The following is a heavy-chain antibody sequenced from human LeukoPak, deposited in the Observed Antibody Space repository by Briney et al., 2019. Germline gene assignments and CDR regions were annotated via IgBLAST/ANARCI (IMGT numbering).Heavy chain of an antibody. CDR1: GFDLHTYE. CDR2: ITISGHTK. J-gene: IGHJ5*02. V-gene: IGHV3-48*03. CDR3: ARGDPHADL. Sequence: GGSLRLSCAASGFDLHTYEMTWVRQAPGKGLEWIADITISGHTKNYADSVKGRFTISRDSARTSLYLQMNSLRVEDTGVYFCARGDPHADLWGQGTLVTVSS.